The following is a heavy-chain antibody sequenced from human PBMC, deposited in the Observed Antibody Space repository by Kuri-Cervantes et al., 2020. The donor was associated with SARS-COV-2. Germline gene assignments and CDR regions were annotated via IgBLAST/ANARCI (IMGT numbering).Heavy chain of an antibody. CDR1: GFTFSSYA. V-gene: IGHV3-33*08. CDR2: IWYDGSNK. Sequence: GGSLRLSCAASGFTFSSYAMSWVRQAPGKGLEWVAVIWYDGSNKYYADSVKGRFTISRDNSKNTLYLQMNSLRAEDTAVYYCARATPYYYDSSGYKGYFDYWGQGTLVTVSS. J-gene: IGHJ4*02. CDR3: ARATPYYYDSSGYKGYFDY. D-gene: IGHD3-22*01.